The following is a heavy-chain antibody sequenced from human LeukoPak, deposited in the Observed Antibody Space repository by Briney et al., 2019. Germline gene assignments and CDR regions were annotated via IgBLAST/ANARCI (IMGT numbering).Heavy chain of an antibody. CDR1: GYTFTSYY. V-gene: IGHV1-46*01. Sequence: EASVKVSCKASGYTFTSYYMHWVRQAPGQGLEWMGLINPSGGSTSYAQKFQGRVTMTRDTSTSTVYMELSSLRSEDTAVYYCARDGLTDYDFWSGYLDYWGQGTLVTVSS. CDR3: ARDGLTDYDFWSGYLDY. J-gene: IGHJ4*02. D-gene: IGHD3-3*01. CDR2: INPSGGST.